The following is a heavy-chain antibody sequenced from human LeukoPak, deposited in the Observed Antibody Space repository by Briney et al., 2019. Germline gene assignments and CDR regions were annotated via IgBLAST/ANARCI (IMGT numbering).Heavy chain of an antibody. D-gene: IGHD3-22*01. V-gene: IGHV1-69*05. CDR3: ARARSPSSGYLLRDHNWFDP. CDR2: IIPIFGTA. CDR1: GGTFSSSA. Sequence: ASVKVSCKASGGTFSSSAISWVRQAPGQGLEWMGGIIPIFGTANYARKFQGRVTITTDESTSTAYMELSSLRSEDTAVYYCARARSPSSGYLLRDHNWFDPWGQGTLVTVSS. J-gene: IGHJ5*02.